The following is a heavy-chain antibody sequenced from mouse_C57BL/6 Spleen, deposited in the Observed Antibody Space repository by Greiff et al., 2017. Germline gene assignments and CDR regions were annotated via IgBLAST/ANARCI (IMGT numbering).Heavy chain of an antibody. J-gene: IGHJ2*01. Sequence: VQLQQSGAELARPGASVKMSCKASGYTFTSYTMHWVKQRPGQGLEWIGYINPSSGYTKYNQKFKDKATLTADKSSSTAYMQLSSLTSEDSAVYYCARGVTTATYYFDYWGQGTTLTVSS. V-gene: IGHV1-4*01. D-gene: IGHD1-2*01. CDR2: INPSSGYT. CDR3: ARGVTTATYYFDY. CDR1: GYTFTSYT.